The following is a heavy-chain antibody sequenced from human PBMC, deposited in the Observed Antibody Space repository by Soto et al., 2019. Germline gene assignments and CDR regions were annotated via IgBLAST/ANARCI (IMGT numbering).Heavy chain of an antibody. J-gene: IGHJ5*02. CDR3: ASGLPLWFDP. V-gene: IGHV1-3*01. Sequence: GASVKVSCKASGYTFISYGISWVRQAPGQRLEWMGWINAGNGNTKYSQKFQGRVTITRDTSASTAYTELSSLRSEDTAVYYCASGLPLWFDPWGQGTLVTVSS. CDR2: INAGNGNT. CDR1: GYTFISYG.